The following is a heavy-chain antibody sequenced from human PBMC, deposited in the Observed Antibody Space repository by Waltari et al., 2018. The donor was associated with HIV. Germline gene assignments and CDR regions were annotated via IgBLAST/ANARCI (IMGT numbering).Heavy chain of an antibody. CDR1: GGPVSVYY. Sequence: QVQLQQWGAGLLKPSETLSPTCAVYGGPVSVYYCTWRRQAPGKGLEWIGESNHSGKTNYNPSLKSRLTLSVDTSKNQVSLRMKSVTGADTAIYYCAREKSRASKWYGIFYYDAWGQGTLVSVPS. J-gene: IGHJ5*02. D-gene: IGHD2-15*01. CDR2: SNHSGKT. V-gene: IGHV4-34*02. CDR3: AREKSRASKWYGIFYYDA.